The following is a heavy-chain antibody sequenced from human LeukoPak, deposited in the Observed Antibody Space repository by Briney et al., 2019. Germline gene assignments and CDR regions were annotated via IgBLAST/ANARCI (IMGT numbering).Heavy chain of an antibody. Sequence: GGSLRLSXAASGFTFRDYYMSWIRQAPGKGLEWVSYISSSGSTIYYPDSVKGRFTISRDNAKNSLYLQMNSLRAEDTAVYYCARDIPPYYRNDYWGQGTLVTVSS. V-gene: IGHV3-11*01. CDR2: ISSSGSTI. D-gene: IGHD1-26*01. CDR3: ARDIPPYYRNDY. CDR1: GFTFRDYY. J-gene: IGHJ4*02.